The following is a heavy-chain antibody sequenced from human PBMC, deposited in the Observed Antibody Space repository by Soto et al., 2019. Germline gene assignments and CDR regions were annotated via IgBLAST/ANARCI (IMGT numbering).Heavy chain of an antibody. CDR2: ISHDGGVK. Sequence: PGGSLRLSCAASGFTFSTTGMHWVRQAPGKGLEWVAMISHDGGVKHYTDSVKGRFTISRDTSNNTVYLQMNSLRPEDTAMYHCAKDLYGAGWYNYFDPWGQGTQVTVSS. J-gene: IGHJ5*02. D-gene: IGHD6-19*01. V-gene: IGHV3-30*18. CDR1: GFTFSTTG. CDR3: AKDLYGAGWYNYFDP.